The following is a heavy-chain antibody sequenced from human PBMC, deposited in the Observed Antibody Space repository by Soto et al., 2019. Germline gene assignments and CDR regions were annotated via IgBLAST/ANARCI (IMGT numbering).Heavy chain of an antibody. D-gene: IGHD1-26*01. Sequence: HPWGSLRLSCAASGFTFSSYSMNWVRQAPGKGLEWISYIRNSGSAIYYADSVKGRFTISRDNAQNSLYLQMNSLRDEDTAVYYCARQGYSGSYSDYWGQGTLVTVSS. J-gene: IGHJ4*02. CDR2: IRNSGSAI. CDR3: ARQGYSGSYSDY. V-gene: IGHV3-48*02. CDR1: GFTFSSYS.